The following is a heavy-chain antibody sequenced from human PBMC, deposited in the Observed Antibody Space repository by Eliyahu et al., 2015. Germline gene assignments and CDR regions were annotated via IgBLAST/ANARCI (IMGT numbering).Heavy chain of an antibody. J-gene: IGHJ3*02. Sequence: EVQLVQSGAEVXKPGESLXISCKGSGXXFTSYWIGXVRQMPGKGLEWMGIIYPGDSDTRYSPSFQGQVTISXDKSISTAYLQWSSLKASDTAMYYCAKGEVVGATIGAFDIWGQGTMVTVSS. V-gene: IGHV5-51*01. CDR1: GXXFTSYW. D-gene: IGHD1-26*01. CDR3: AKGEVVGATIGAFDI. CDR2: IYPGDSDT.